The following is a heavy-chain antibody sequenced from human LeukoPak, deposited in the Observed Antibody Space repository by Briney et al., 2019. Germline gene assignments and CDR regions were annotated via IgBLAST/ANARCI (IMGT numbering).Heavy chain of an antibody. Sequence: ASVKVSCTASGYTFTGYYMHWVRQAPGQGLEWMGRINPNSGGTNYAQKFQGRVTMTRDTSISTAYMELSRLRSDDTAVYYCARETRRDGYVFDYWGQGTLVTVSS. CDR2: INPNSGGT. J-gene: IGHJ4*02. V-gene: IGHV1-2*06. CDR3: ARETRRDGYVFDY. CDR1: GYTFTGYY. D-gene: IGHD5-24*01.